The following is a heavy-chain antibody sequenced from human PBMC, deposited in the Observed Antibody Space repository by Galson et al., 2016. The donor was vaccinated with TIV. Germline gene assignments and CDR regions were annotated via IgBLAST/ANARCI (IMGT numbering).Heavy chain of an antibody. J-gene: IGHJ3*02. CDR3: TREDGNYVPVYDGFDI. CDR1: GFMFSNDN. V-gene: IGHV3-21*04. CDR2: ISGRGSYI. D-gene: IGHD4-17*01. Sequence: SLRLSCAASGFMFSNDNMHWVRQAPGKGLEWVACISGRGSYISYADSVKGRFTISRDNARNSLYLHMDSLGAEDTASYYCTREDGNYVPVYDGFDIWGPGTMVTVSS.